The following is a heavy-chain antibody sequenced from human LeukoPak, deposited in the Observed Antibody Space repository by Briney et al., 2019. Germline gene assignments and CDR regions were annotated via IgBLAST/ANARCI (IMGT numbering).Heavy chain of an antibody. CDR3: ARDRIAARRSYYYYYMDV. Sequence: GGSLRLSCAASGFTFSSYAMSWVRQAPGKGLEWVSAISGSGGRTYYADSVKGRFTISRDNAKNSLYLQMNSLRAEDTAVYYCARDRIAARRSYYYYYMDVWGKGTTVTVSS. CDR2: ISGSGGRT. CDR1: GFTFSSYA. J-gene: IGHJ6*03. V-gene: IGHV3-23*01. D-gene: IGHD6-6*01.